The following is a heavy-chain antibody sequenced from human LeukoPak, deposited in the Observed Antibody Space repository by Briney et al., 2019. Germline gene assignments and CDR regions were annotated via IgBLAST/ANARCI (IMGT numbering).Heavy chain of an antibody. Sequence: SETLSLTCAVYGGSFSGYYWSWIRQPPGKGLEWIGEINHSGSTNYNPSLKSRVTISVDTSKNQFSLKLSSVTAADTAVYYCARLDSGSYYASKCFDYWGQGTLVTVSS. D-gene: IGHD1-26*01. J-gene: IGHJ4*02. CDR3: ARLDSGSYYASKCFDY. V-gene: IGHV4-34*01. CDR1: GGSFSGYY. CDR2: INHSGST.